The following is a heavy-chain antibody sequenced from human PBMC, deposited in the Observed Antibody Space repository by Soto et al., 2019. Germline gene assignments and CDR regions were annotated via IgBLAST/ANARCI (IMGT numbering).Heavy chain of an antibody. CDR3: PRDVESGSSQYYYYYYGMEI. CDR1: GFTFSSYA. J-gene: IGHJ6*04. V-gene: IGHV3-30-3*01. CDR2: ISYDGSNK. D-gene: IGHD1-26*01. Sequence: PWGSRRLSCAASGFTFSSYAMHWVRQAPGKGLEWVAVISYDGSNKYYADSVKGRFTISRDNSKNTLYLQMNSLRAEDTAVYYCPRDVESGSSQYYYYYYGMEIWGKGTTVSISS.